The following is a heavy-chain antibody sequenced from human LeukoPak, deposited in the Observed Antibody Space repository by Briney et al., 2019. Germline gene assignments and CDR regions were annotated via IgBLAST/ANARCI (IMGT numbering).Heavy chain of an antibody. D-gene: IGHD3-22*01. CDR3: ARVPYYDTSGYYYG. Sequence: GGSLRLSCAASGFTFTNYSMNWVRQAPGKGLEWVSSISSSSNYIYYAESVKGRFTISRDNAKNSLYLQMNSLRAEDTAVYYCARVPYYDTSGYYYGWGQGTLVTVSS. J-gene: IGHJ4*02. CDR1: GFTFTNYS. V-gene: IGHV3-21*01. CDR2: ISSSSNYI.